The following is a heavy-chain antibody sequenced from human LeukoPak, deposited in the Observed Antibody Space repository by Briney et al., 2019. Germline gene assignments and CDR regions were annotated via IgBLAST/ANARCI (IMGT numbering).Heavy chain of an antibody. J-gene: IGHJ4*02. Sequence: ASVKVSCKASGYTFTSYGISWVRQAPGQGLEWMGGIIPIFGTANYAQKFQGRVTITADESTSTAYMELSSLRSEDTAVYYCARGVWGSYRSNFDYWGQGTLVTVSS. D-gene: IGHD3-16*02. CDR3: ARGVWGSYRSNFDY. CDR2: IIPIFGTA. CDR1: GYTFTSYG. V-gene: IGHV1-69*13.